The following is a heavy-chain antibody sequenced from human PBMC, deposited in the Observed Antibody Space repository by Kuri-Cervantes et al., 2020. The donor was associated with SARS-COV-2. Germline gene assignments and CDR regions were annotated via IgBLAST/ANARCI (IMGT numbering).Heavy chain of an antibody. J-gene: IGHJ4*02. CDR1: GFNFSSYG. CDR3: ARAFLRGGSDY. Sequence: GESLKISCVASGFNFSSYGMNWVRQAPGKGLVWVSRTNTDGSSTSYADSVKGRFTISRDNAKNTLYLQTNSLRAEDTAVYYCARAFLRGGSDYWGQGTLVTVSS. CDR2: TNTDGSST. V-gene: IGHV3-74*01. D-gene: IGHD1-26*01.